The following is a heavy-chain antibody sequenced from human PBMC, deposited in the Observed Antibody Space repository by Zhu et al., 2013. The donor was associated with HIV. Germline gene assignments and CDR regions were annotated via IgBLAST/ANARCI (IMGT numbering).Heavy chain of an antibody. J-gene: IGHJ5*02. V-gene: IGHV1-2*04. CDR2: INPNSGGT. CDR1: GYTFTDYY. Sequence: QVQLVQSGAEVKKPGASVKVSCKASGYTFTDYYIHWVRQAPGQGLEWMGWINPNSGGTKYAQKFQGWVTMTRDTSFSTAYMELSRLRSDDTALYYCARSVSLYNWFDPWGQGTLVTVSS. CDR3: ARSVSLYNWFDP.